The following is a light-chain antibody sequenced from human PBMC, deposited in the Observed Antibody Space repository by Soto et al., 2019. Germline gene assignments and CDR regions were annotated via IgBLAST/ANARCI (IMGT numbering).Light chain of an antibody. Sequence: QSALTQPASVSGSPGQSITISCTGTSSDVGSSNLVSWYQQHPGKAPKVMIYEGTQRPSGVSNRFSGSKSGNTASLTISGLQAEDEADYYCCSFAGSSTDVFGTGTKLTV. V-gene: IGLV2-23*01. CDR3: CSFAGSSTDV. CDR1: SSDVGSSNL. J-gene: IGLJ1*01. CDR2: EGT.